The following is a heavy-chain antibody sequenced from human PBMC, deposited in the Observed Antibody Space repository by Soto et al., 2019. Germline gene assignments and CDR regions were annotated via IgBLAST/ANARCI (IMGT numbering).Heavy chain of an antibody. D-gene: IGHD3-3*01. Sequence: GGSLRLSCAASGFTFSSYAMSWVRQAPGKGLEWVSAISGSGGSTYYADSVKGRFTISRDNSKTTLYLQMNSLRAEDTAVYYCAKDPTSRITIFGVVNPDAFDIWGQGTMVTVSS. CDR3: AKDPTSRITIFGVVNPDAFDI. V-gene: IGHV3-23*01. CDR2: ISGSGGST. J-gene: IGHJ3*02. CDR1: GFTFSSYA.